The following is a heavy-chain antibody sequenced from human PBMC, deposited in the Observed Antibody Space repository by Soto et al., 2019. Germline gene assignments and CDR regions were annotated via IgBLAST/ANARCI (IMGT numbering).Heavy chain of an antibody. V-gene: IGHV4-31*03. CDR1: GGSISSGGYY. J-gene: IGHJ3*01. Sequence: QVQLQESGPGLVKPSQTLSLTCTVSGGSISSGGYYWSWIRQHPGKGLEWIGYIYYIGSTYYNPSLKSRVTXPXXXSXXQFSLKLSSVTAADTAVYYCARYFMVRGVMSAFDLWGQGTMVTVSS. CDR3: ARYFMVRGVMSAFDL. CDR2: IYYIGST. D-gene: IGHD3-10*01.